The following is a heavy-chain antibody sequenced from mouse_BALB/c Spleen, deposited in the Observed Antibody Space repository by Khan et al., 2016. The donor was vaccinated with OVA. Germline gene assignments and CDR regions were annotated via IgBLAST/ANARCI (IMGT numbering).Heavy chain of an antibody. V-gene: IGHV3-8*02. CDR3: ARSTYRYAFAY. D-gene: IGHD2-14*01. Sequence: EVKLEESGPSLVKPSQTLSLTCSVTGDSITSGYWSWIRKFPGNKLEYMGYMIYTGYTDYNPSLKSRMAITRHTSKNQYYLKLNSVTTEDTATYYGARSTYRYAFAYWGQGTLVTVSA. J-gene: IGHJ3*01. CDR2: MIYTGYT. CDR1: GDSITSGY.